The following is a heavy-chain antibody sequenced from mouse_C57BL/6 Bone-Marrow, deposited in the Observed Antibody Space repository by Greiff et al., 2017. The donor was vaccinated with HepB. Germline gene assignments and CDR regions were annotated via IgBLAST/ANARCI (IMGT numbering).Heavy chain of an antibody. CDR1: GFTFSSYA. D-gene: IGHD1-1*01. V-gene: IGHV5-4*01. CDR2: ISDGGSYT. Sequence: EVKVVESGGGLVKPGGSLKLSCAASGFTFSSYAMSWVRQTPEKRLEWVATISDGGSYTYYPDNVKGRFTISRDNAKNNLYLQMSHLKSEDTAMYYCARDRGCITTVVALYYYAMDYWGQGTSVTVSS. CDR3: ARDRGCITTVVALYYYAMDY. J-gene: IGHJ4*01.